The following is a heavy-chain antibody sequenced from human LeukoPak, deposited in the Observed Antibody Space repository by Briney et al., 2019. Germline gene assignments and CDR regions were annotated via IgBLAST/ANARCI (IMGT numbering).Heavy chain of an antibody. Sequence: GGSLRLSCAVSGFTFSTYDMSWVRQAPGKGLEWVSAISGSGGSTYYADSVKGRFTISRDNSKNTLYLQLKSLRAEDTAVYYCAKDSSSGTYFDYWGQGTLVTVSS. CDR1: GFTFSTYD. J-gene: IGHJ4*02. CDR3: AKDSSSGTYFDY. V-gene: IGHV3-23*01. CDR2: ISGSGGST. D-gene: IGHD1-26*01.